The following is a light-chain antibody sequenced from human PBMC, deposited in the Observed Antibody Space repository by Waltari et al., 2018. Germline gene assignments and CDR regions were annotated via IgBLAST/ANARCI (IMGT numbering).Light chain of an antibody. CDR2: GAS. CDR1: QSLSSY. Sequence: DIQMTQSPSSLSASVGDRVTITCRASQSLSSYLNWYQQKPGKAPKLLIYGASSFQNGVPSRFSGSGSGTDFTLTISSLQPEDFATYYCQQSSSTPPWTFGQGTKVEI. V-gene: IGKV1-39*01. CDR3: QQSSSTPPWT. J-gene: IGKJ1*01.